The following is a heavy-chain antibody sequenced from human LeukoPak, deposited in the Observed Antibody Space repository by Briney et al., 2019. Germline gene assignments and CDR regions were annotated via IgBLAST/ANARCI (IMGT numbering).Heavy chain of an antibody. V-gene: IGHV4-59*01. CDR2: IYYSGST. CDR1: GGSISSYY. Sequence: PSETLSLTCTVSGGSISSYYWSWIRQPPGKGLEWIGYIYYSGSTNYNPSLKSRVTISVDTSKNQFSLKLSSVTAADTAVYYCARDRRKWELPYFDYWGQGTLVTLSS. J-gene: IGHJ4*02. D-gene: IGHD1-26*01. CDR3: ARDRRKWELPYFDY.